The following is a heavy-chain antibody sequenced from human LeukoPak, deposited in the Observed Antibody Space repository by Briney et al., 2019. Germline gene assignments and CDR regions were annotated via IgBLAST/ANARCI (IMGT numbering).Heavy chain of an antibody. Sequence: GGSLRLSCAVSGFTFSSYAMSWVRQAPGRGLEWVSAISGSGGSTYYADSVKGRFTISRDNSKNTLYLQMNSLRAEDTAVYYCAKSLGREGYFQHWGQGTLVTVSS. D-gene: IGHD1-26*01. CDR2: ISGSGGST. CDR1: GFTFSSYA. J-gene: IGHJ1*01. CDR3: AKSLGREGYFQH. V-gene: IGHV3-23*01.